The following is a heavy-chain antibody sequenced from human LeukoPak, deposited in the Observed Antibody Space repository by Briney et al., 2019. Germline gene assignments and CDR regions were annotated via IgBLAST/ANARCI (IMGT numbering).Heavy chain of an antibody. Sequence: SETLSLTCTVSGASISSYYWSWIRQPPGKGLEWIGYIYHSGSTYYNPSLKSRVTISVDRSKNQFSLKLSSVTAADTAVYYCAREGTLLGAFDIWGQGTMVTVSS. V-gene: IGHV4-59*12. J-gene: IGHJ3*02. CDR3: AREGTLLGAFDI. CDR2: IYHSGST. CDR1: GASISSYY.